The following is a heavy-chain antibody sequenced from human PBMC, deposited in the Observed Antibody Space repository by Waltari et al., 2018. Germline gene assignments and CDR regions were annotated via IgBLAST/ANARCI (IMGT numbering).Heavy chain of an antibody. J-gene: IGHJ4*02. CDR1: GYTFTSYG. Sequence: VQLVQSGAEVKKHGASVKVSCKASGYTFTSYGIRWVRQATGQGLEWMGWISAYNGNTNYAQKLQGRVTMTTDTSTSTAYMELRSLRSDDTAVYYCALDIMGATDLYYFDYWGQGTLVTVSS. CDR2: ISAYNGNT. CDR3: ALDIMGATDLYYFDY. D-gene: IGHD1-26*01. V-gene: IGHV1-18*01.